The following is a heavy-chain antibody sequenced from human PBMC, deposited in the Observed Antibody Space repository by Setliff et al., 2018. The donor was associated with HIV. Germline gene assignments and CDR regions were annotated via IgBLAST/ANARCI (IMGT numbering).Heavy chain of an antibody. Sequence: SETLSLTCTVSGGSIGSGSHYWSWIRQPAGKGLEWIGHIYTTGSTNYNPSLKSRVTISADTSNNQFSLKLSSVTAADTAVYYCARVEYSSGWYSDGDNWGRGTLVTVSS. D-gene: IGHD6-19*01. CDR2: IYTTGST. CDR3: ARVEYSSGWYSDGDN. J-gene: IGHJ2*01. CDR1: GGSIGSGSHY. V-gene: IGHV4-61*09.